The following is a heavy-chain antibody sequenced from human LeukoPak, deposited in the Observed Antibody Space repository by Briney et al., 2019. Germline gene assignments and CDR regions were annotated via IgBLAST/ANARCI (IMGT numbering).Heavy chain of an antibody. V-gene: IGHV4-30-2*01. Sequence: SETLSLTCAVSGGSISSGGYSWSWIRQPPGKGLEWIGYIYHSGSTYYNPSLKSRVTISVDRSKNQFSLKLSSVTAADTAVYYRARAGLHFDYWGQGTLVTVSS. CDR1: GGSISSGGYS. D-gene: IGHD7-27*01. J-gene: IGHJ4*02. CDR3: ARAGLHFDY. CDR2: IYHSGST.